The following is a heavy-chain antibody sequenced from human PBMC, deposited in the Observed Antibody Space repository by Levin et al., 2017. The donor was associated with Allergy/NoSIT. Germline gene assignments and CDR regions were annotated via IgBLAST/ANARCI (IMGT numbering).Heavy chain of an antibody. J-gene: IGHJ2*01. CDR1: GFTFSSYA. D-gene: IGHD2/OR15-2a*01. CDR2: ISGSGGST. V-gene: IGHV3-23*01. CDR3: AKVLEERWYFDL. Sequence: GESLKISCAASGFTFSSYAMSWVRQAPGKGLEWVSAISGSGGSTYYADSVKGRFTISRDNSKNTLYLQMNSLRAEDTAVYYCAKVLEERWYFDLWGRGTLVTVSS.